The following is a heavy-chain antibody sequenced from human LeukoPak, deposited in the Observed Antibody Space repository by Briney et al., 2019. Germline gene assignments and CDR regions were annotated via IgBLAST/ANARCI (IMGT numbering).Heavy chain of an antibody. V-gene: IGHV3-7*01. CDR1: GFSLGTYY. Sequence: PGGPLRLSCAASGFSLGTYYMSWVRQAPGKGLEWVANIKQDGSEKHYVDSVKGRFTISRDNSKNSLYLQMSSLRAEDTAVYYCARDPRGSEYSHFDSWGQGTLVTVSS. J-gene: IGHJ4*02. D-gene: IGHD3-10*01. CDR2: IKQDGSEK. CDR3: ARDPRGSEYSHFDS.